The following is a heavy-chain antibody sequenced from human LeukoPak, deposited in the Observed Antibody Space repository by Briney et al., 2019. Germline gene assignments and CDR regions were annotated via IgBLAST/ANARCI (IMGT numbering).Heavy chain of an antibody. V-gene: IGHV4-59*07. CDR3: ARSDGYKMGGFDY. CDR2: IYYSGST. J-gene: IGHJ4*02. CDR1: GDPINSYH. Sequence: SDPLSLTCTVSGDPINSYHWSWIRHPPGKGLEWIRYIYYSGSTNYNPSLKSRVTISVDTSKNHFSLKLSAVTAADTAVYYCARSDGYKMGGFDYWGQGTLVTVSS. D-gene: IGHD3-16*01.